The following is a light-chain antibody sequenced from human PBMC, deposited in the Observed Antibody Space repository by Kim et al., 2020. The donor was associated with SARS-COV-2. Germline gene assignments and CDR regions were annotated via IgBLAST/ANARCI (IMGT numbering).Light chain of an antibody. J-gene: IGKJ2*01. V-gene: IGKV3-20*01. Sequence: PGERATLSCRASQSVNSRYLAWYQVRPGQAPRLLIFGASSWATGVPDRFSGSGSGTDFTLTISGLEPEDFAVYYCQQYGTLPYTFGQGTKLEI. CDR2: GAS. CDR3: QQYGTLPYT. CDR1: QSVNSRY.